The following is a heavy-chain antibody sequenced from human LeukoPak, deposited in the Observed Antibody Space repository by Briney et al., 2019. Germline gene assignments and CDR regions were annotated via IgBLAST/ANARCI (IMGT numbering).Heavy chain of an antibody. CDR1: AGSISNYY. D-gene: IGHD1-26*01. CDR2: IYYTGST. J-gene: IGHJ4*02. CDR3: ARHGPHSGSYLLPLDY. Sequence: SETLSLTCTVSAGSISNYYWSWIRQPPGKGREWIGYIYYTGSTDYNPSLKSRVTIAVDTSKNQFSLRLSSVTAADTAVYYCARHGPHSGSYLLPLDYWGQGTLVTVSS. V-gene: IGHV4-59*08.